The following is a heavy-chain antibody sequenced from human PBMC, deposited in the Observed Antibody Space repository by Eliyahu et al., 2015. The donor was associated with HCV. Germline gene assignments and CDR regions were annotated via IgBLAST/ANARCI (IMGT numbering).Heavy chain of an antibody. CDR2: IHYSGST. CDR3: ASGGGGIAVTGTGGWFDP. Sequence: QVQLQESGPGLVKPSETLSLTCTVSGGSITTYYWSWIRQPPGKGLEWIGYIHYSGSTNYNPSLKSRVTISVEMSKNQFSLNLTSVTAADTAMYYCASGGGGIAVTGTGGWFDPWGQGTLVTVSS. J-gene: IGHJ5*02. V-gene: IGHV4-59*01. CDR1: GGSITTYY. D-gene: IGHD6-19*01.